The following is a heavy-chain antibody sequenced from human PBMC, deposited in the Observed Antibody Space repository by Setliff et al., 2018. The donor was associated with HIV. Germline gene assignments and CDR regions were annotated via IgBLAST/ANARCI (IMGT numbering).Heavy chain of an antibody. CDR3: ARDTWLEMATIPLVY. V-gene: IGHV1-2*02. Sequence: ASVKVSCKSSGYTFTAYYIHWVRQARGQGLEWMGWINPDSGATKYAEKFEGRVSLTRDTSINTVYMELSSLRSDDTAVYYCARDTWLEMATIPLVYWCQGTLVTVSS. J-gene: IGHJ4*02. CDR2: INPDSGAT. CDR1: GYTFTAYY. D-gene: IGHD5-12*01.